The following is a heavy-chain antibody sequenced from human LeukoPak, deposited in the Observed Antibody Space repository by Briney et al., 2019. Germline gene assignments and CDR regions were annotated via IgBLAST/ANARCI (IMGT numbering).Heavy chain of an antibody. CDR3: GKNRYSGSLSPFDI. Sequence: GGSLRLSCAASGFTFSSYAMSWVRQAPGEGLEWVSSISGSGNRTYYADSVKGRFTISRDNSKNTLFLQMNSLRAEDTAVYYCGKNRYSGSLSPFDIWGQGTMVTVSS. CDR2: ISGSGNRT. V-gene: IGHV3-23*01. J-gene: IGHJ3*02. D-gene: IGHD1-26*01. CDR1: GFTFSSYA.